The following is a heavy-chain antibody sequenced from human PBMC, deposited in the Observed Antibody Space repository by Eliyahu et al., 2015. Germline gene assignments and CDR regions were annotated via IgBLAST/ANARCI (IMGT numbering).Heavy chain of an antibody. Sequence: QVLLQASDPGLVRPSETLSLTCSLSAVSMNKYWAWIRQSPGEGLEWIGGLHDDSGRTYYNPSLKSRVTVFLDTSKNLLSLRLNSVTAGDTGTYYCVRQKGDYGGPGDVWGRGTQVTVSS. J-gene: IGHJ2*01. CDR3: VRQKGDYGGPGDV. D-gene: IGHD4/OR15-4a*01. CDR1: AVSMNKY. CDR2: LHDDSGRT. V-gene: IGHV4-39*01.